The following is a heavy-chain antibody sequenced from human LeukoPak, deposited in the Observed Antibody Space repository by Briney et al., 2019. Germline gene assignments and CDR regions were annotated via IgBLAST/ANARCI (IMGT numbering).Heavy chain of an antibody. CDR2: INYNGVYI. V-gene: IGHV3-21*01. CDR1: GFTFSDYA. CDR3: ARIGPGRDGSNSFDQ. Sequence: GESLRLSCSASGFTFSDYAMSWVRQAPGKGLEYVSSINYNGVYIFSADSVKGRFTISRDNAKNSLYLEMNSLRVEDTAFYYCARIGPGRDGSNSFDQWGQGTLVIVSS. D-gene: IGHD5-24*01. J-gene: IGHJ4*02.